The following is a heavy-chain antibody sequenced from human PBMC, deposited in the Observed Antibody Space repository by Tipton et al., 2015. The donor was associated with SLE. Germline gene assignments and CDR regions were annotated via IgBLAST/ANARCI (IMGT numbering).Heavy chain of an antibody. Sequence: TLSLTCTVSGGSISSGSYYWSWIRQPAGKGLEWIGYIYTSGSTNYNPSLKSRVTISVDMSKNQFSLKLSSVTAADTAVYYCARGGVGPTDFDYWGQGTLVTVSS. CDR3: ARGGVGPTDFDY. D-gene: IGHD1-26*01. CDR1: GGSISSGSYY. V-gene: IGHV4-61*09. J-gene: IGHJ4*02. CDR2: IYTSGST.